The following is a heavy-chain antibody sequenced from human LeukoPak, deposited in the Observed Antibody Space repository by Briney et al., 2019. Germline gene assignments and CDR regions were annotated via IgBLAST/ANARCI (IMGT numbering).Heavy chain of an antibody. CDR1: GGSISSSSYY. Sequence: SETLSLTCTVSGGSISSSSYYWGWIRQPPGKGLEWIGSIYYSGSTYYNPSLKSRVTISVDTSKNQFSLKLSSVTAADTAVYYCARDVGYGSRSYRYWGQGTLVTVSS. CDR3: ARDVGYGSRSYRY. V-gene: IGHV4-39*07. D-gene: IGHD3-10*01. CDR2: IYYSGST. J-gene: IGHJ4*02.